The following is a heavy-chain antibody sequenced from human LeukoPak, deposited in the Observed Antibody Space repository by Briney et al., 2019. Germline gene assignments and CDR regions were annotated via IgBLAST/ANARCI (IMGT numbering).Heavy chain of an antibody. CDR1: GGTFSSYA. J-gene: IGHJ4*02. D-gene: IGHD3-9*01. CDR2: ISGGGGST. CDR3: AKVGTYEILTGYSPHLDY. Sequence: GASVKVSCKASGGTFSSYAVSWVRQAPGKGLEWVSDISGGGGSTYYADSVKGRFTISRDNSKDTLYLQLNSLRAEDTAVYYCAKVGTYEILTGYSPHLDYWGQGTLVTVSS. V-gene: IGHV3-23*01.